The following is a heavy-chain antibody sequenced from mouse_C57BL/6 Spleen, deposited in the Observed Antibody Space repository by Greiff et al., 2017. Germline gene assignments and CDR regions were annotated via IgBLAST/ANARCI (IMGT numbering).Heavy chain of an antibody. V-gene: IGHV1-69*01. Sequence: QVQLQQPGAELVMPGASVKLSCKASGYTFTCYWMHWVKQRPGQGLEWIGEIDPSDSYTNYNQKFKGKSTLTVDKSSSTAYMQLSSLTSEDSAVYYCARYGSSYGYFDVWGTGTTVTVSS. CDR3: ARYGSSYGYFDV. CDR2: IDPSDSYT. J-gene: IGHJ1*03. CDR1: GYTFTCYW. D-gene: IGHD1-1*01.